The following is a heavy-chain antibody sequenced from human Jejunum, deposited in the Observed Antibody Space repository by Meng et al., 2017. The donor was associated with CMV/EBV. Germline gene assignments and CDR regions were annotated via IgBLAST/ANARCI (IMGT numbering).Heavy chain of an antibody. Sequence: WVRQAPVKGLEWVSTISAGGTNTKYADSVKGRFTISRDSSKSTAYLQMNSLRVEDTAIYYCAKGRSKQGPAYSSAWYLPWLDPWGQGTLVTVSS. D-gene: IGHD6-19*01. V-gene: IGHV3-23*01. J-gene: IGHJ5*02. CDR3: AKGRSKQGPAYSSAWYLPWLDP. CDR2: ISAGGTNT.